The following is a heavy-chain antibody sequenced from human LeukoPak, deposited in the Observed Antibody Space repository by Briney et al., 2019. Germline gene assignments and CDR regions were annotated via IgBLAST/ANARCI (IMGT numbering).Heavy chain of an antibody. D-gene: IGHD6-13*01. V-gene: IGHV4-39*07. CDR1: GGSITNNGFY. CDR3: ARRAVRQLVLISGNWFDP. CDR2: IYYSGST. Sequence: SETLSLTCTVPGGSITNNGFYWGWLRQPPGKGLEWIGSIYYSGSTYYNPSLRSRVTISVDTSKNQFSLKLSSVTAADTAVYYCARRAVRQLVLISGNWFDPWGQGTLVTVSS. J-gene: IGHJ5*02.